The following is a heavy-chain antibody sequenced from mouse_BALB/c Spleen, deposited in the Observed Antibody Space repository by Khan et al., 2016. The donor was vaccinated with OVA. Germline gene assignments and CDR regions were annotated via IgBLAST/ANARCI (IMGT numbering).Heavy chain of an antibody. CDR2: ISSCSSTI. V-gene: IGHV5-17*02. J-gene: IGHJ4*01. Sequence: EVELVESGGGLVQPGGSRKLSCAASGFTFSSFGMHWVRQAPEKGLEWVAYISSCSSTIYYADTVKGRFTISRDNPKNTLFLQMTSLRAEDTAMYYCARSDAMDYWGQGTSVTVSA. CDR1: GFTFSSFG. CDR3: ARSDAMDY.